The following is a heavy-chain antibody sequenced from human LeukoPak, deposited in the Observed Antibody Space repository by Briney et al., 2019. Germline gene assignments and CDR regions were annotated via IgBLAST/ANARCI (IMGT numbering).Heavy chain of an antibody. CDR3: AKDMYGDFGGVDY. J-gene: IGHJ4*02. V-gene: IGHV3-23*01. CDR2: IFNSGTST. Sequence: PGGSLRLXCAASGFTFSTYAMTWVRQAPGKGLEWVSVIFNSGTSTYYADSVKGRFTISRDNSKDTLHLQMSSLRAEDTAVYYCAKDMYGDFGGVDYWGQGTLVTVSS. D-gene: IGHD4-17*01. CDR1: GFTFSTYA.